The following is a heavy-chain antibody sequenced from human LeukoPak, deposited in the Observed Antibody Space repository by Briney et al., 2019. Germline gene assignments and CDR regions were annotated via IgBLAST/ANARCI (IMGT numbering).Heavy chain of an antibody. CDR3: ARVRGIAAGRYYFDY. J-gene: IGHJ4*02. Sequence: GSSVKVSCKASGGTFISYAISWVRQAPGQGLEWVGGIIPIFGTANYAQKFQGRVTITADESTSTAYMELSSLRSEDTAVYYCARVRGIAAGRYYFDYWGQGTLVTVSS. CDR1: GGTFISYA. V-gene: IGHV1-69*01. D-gene: IGHD6-13*01. CDR2: IIPIFGTA.